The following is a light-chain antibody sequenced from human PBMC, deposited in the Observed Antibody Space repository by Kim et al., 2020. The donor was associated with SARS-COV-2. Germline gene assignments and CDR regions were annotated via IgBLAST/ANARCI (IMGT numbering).Light chain of an antibody. CDR1: QSISIR. CDR3: QEYVTYPYT. CDR2: SAS. V-gene: IGKV1-16*02. J-gene: IGKJ2*01. Sequence: ASVGDRVSNTGRARQSISIRLAWFQQRPGKAPTTLIYSASTLESGVPSKFSGSRSGTDFTLTIISLQPEDVAIYYCQEYVTYPYTYGKGTKLEI.